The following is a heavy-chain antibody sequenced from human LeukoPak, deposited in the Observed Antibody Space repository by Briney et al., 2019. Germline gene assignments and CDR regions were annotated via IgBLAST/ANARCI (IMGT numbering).Heavy chain of an antibody. J-gene: IGHJ4*02. Sequence: SETRSLTCAVYGGSFSGYYWSWIRQPPGKGLEWIGEINHSGSTYYNPSLKSRVTISVDTSKNQFSLKLSSVTAADTAVYYCASWAGYSSSWSEGYWGQGTLVTVSS. CDR1: GGSFSGYY. CDR2: INHSGST. D-gene: IGHD6-13*01. CDR3: ASWAGYSSSWSEGY. V-gene: IGHV4-34*01.